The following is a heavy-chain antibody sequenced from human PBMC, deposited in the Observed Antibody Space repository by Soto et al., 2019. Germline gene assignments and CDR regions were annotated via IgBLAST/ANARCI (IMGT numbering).Heavy chain of an antibody. D-gene: IGHD2-15*01. CDR2: IIPIFGTA. CDR1: GGTFSSYA. CDR3: ARDRYREPDIVVVVAAVQHDAFDI. J-gene: IGHJ3*02. Sequence: SVKVSCKASGGTFSSYAISWVRQAPGQGLEWMGGIIPIFGTANYAQKFQGRVTITADESTSTAYMELSSLRSEDTAVYYCARDRYREPDIVVVVAAVQHDAFDIWGQGTMVTVSS. V-gene: IGHV1-69*13.